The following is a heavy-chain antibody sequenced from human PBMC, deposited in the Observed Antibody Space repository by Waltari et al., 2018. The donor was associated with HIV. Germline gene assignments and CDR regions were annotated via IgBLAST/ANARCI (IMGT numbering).Heavy chain of an antibody. J-gene: IGHJ6*02. Sequence: QVQLVQSGAEVKKPGASVKVSCKASGYTFTSYDINWVRQATGQGLEWMGWMNPNSGNTGYAQKCQGRVTMTRNTSISTAYMELSSLRSEDTAVYYCARSYDYGGNPIYYGMDVWGQGTTVTVSS. CDR2: MNPNSGNT. D-gene: IGHD4-17*01. V-gene: IGHV1-8*01. CDR1: GYTFTSYD. CDR3: ARSYDYGGNPIYYGMDV.